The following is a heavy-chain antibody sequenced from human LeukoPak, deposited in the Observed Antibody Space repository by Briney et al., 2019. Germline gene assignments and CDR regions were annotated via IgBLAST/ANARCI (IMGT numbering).Heavy chain of an antibody. J-gene: IGHJ6*02. V-gene: IGHV4-61*08. Sequence: SETLSLTCTVSGGSLTAGDYYWGWVRQPPGTGLQWIATTYAGASLKSRVTMSLDTSKNQFFLRLTSVTAADTAVYFCARSAVIVATNPYYYYGMDVWGQGTTVTVSS. D-gene: IGHD5-12*01. CDR1: GGSLTAGDYY. CDR3: ARSAVIVATNPYYYYGMDV. CDR2: T.